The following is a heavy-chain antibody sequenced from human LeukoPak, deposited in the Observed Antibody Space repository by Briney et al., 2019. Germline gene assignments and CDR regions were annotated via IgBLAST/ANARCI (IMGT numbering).Heavy chain of an antibody. Sequence: PGGSLRLSCAASGLTFSNAWMNWVRQAPGKGLEWVGLIKSKTDGGTTDYAAPVKGRFTISRDDSKNMVSLQMDSLKTEDTAVYYCTTAPGFWDSAPWDYWGQGTLVTVSS. D-gene: IGHD1-26*01. J-gene: IGHJ4*02. CDR3: TTAPGFWDSAPWDY. CDR1: GLTFSNAW. CDR2: IKSKTDGGTT. V-gene: IGHV3-15*01.